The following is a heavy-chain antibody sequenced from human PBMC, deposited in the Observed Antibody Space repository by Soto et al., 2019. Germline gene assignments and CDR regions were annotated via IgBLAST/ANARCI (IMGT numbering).Heavy chain of an antibody. Sequence: SEPLPVTCAVDSWSFSGYYWSWILAPPGKGLEWIGSVYYSGITYDNPSLKSRITLSVDRSKNQFSLKLTSVTAADTAVDDCARLLYDSRGYYYFDVWGQGTLVPFSS. J-gene: IGHJ4*02. CDR1: SWSFSGYY. D-gene: IGHD3-22*01. CDR3: ARLLYDSRGYYYFDV. CDR2: VYYSGIT. V-gene: IGHV4-34*01.